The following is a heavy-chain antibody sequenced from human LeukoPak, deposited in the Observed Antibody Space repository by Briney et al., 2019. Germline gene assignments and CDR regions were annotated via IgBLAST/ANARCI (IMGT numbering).Heavy chain of an antibody. CDR1: NYSISSGYY. CDR2: IYHSGST. CDR3: ARAGPFYNFWSGHEFYFDY. Sequence: ASETLSLTRVVSNYSISSGYYWGWIRQPPGKGLEWIGSIYHSGSTYYNPSLKSRVTISVDTPKNQFSLKLSSVTAADTAVYSCARAGPFYNFWSGHEFYFDYWGQGTLVTVSS. D-gene: IGHD3-3*01. J-gene: IGHJ4*02. V-gene: IGHV4-38-2*01.